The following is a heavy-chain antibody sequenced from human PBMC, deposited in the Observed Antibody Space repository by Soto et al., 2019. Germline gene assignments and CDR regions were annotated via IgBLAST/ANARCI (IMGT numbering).Heavy chain of an antibody. V-gene: IGHV1-3*01. CDR3: ARSRFRSGWYYFDY. D-gene: IGHD6-19*01. CDR2: INAGNGNT. J-gene: IGHJ4*02. CDR1: GYTFTSYA. Sequence: GASVKVSCKASGYTFTSYAMHWVRQAPGQRLEWMGWINAGNGNTKYSQKFQGRVTITRDTSASTAYMELSSLRSEDTAVYYCARSRFRSGWYYFDYWGQGTLVTVSS.